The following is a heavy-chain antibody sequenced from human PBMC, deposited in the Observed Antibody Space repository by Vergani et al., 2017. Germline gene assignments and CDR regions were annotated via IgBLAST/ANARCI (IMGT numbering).Heavy chain of an antibody. D-gene: IGHD1-26*01. CDR3: ARRAERWETLLRDDFDV. CDR2: INHSGTI. CDR1: GGSLSGYY. Sequence: QVQLQQWGPGLLKPSETLSLTCAVYGGSLSGYYWSWIRLAPGKGLEWIGEINHSGTINYNPSLKSPFNVSIDTSRDHFSLKLRSVSAADTAVYFCARRAERWETLLRDDFDVWGQGTFVTVSP. V-gene: IGHV4-34*01. J-gene: IGHJ3*01.